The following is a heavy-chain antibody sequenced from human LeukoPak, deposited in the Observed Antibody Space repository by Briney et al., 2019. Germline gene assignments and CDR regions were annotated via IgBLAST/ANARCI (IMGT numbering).Heavy chain of an antibody. J-gene: IGHJ4*02. Sequence: GGSLRLSCTASGFTFSSYEMNWVRQAPGKGLEWVSYISSSGTSMYYADSVKGRFTISSDNAKNSLYLQMNSLRAEDTAVYYCARVLGIVGGWGQGTLVTVSS. D-gene: IGHD1-26*01. V-gene: IGHV3-48*03. CDR2: ISSSGTSM. CDR1: GFTFSSYE. CDR3: ARVLGIVGG.